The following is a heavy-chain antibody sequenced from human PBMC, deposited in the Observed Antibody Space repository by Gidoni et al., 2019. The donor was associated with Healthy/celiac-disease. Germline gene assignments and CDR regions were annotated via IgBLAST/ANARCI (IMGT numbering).Heavy chain of an antibody. CDR1: GYSFTSYW. J-gene: IGHJ4*02. V-gene: IGHV5-51*01. CDR3: ARRGIAAAASYYFDY. Sequence: EVQLVQSGAEVKKPGESLKISCKGSGYSFTSYWCCWWRQMPGKGLEWMGIIYPGDSDPRYRPSFQGQVTIAADKSISTAYLQWSSLKASDTAMYYCARRGIAAAASYYFDYWGQGTLVTVSS. D-gene: IGHD6-13*01. CDR2: IYPGDSDP.